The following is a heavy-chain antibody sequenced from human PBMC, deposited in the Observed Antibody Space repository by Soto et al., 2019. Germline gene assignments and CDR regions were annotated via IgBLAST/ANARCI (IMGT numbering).Heavy chain of an antibody. V-gene: IGHV4-31*03. D-gene: IGHD3-10*01. J-gene: IGHJ6*02. CDR1: GGSISSGVYY. CDR2: IYYSGST. Sequence: QVQLQESGPGLVKPSQTLSLTCTVSGGSISSGVYYWSWIRQHPGKGLEWIGYIYYSGSTHYNPSLKSRVTISVDTSKNQFSLKLSSVTAADTAVYYCATRTDYYYGSGSLGGMDVWDQGTTVTVSS. CDR3: ATRTDYYYGSGSLGGMDV.